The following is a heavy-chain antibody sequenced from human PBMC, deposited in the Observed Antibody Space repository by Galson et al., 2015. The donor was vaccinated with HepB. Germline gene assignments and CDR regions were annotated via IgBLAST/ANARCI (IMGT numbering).Heavy chain of an antibody. CDR1: GYTFTSYG. CDR2: ISAYNGNT. D-gene: IGHD3-10*01. V-gene: IGHV1-18*01. J-gene: IGHJ3*02. Sequence: SVKVSCKASGYTFTSYGISWVRQAPGQGLEWMGWISAYNGNTNYAQKLQGRVTMTTDTSTSTAYMELRSLRSDDTAVYYCASSYYYGSGSPGDAFDIWGQGTMVTVSS. CDR3: ASSYYYGSGSPGDAFDI.